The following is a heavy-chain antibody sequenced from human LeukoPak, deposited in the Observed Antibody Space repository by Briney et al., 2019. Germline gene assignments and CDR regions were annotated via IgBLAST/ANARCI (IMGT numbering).Heavy chain of an antibody. CDR2: ISYDGSNK. V-gene: IGHV3-30*18. CDR3: AKDGAPYDGPTEGWFDP. J-gene: IGHJ5*02. Sequence: PGGSLRLSCAASGFIFSRYGMYWVRQAPGKGLEWLAVISYDGSNKYYADSVRGRFIISRDDSKNTLYLQMNSLRIDDTAVYYCAKDGAPYDGPTEGWFDPWGQGTLVTVSS. CDR1: GFIFSRYG. D-gene: IGHD3-22*01.